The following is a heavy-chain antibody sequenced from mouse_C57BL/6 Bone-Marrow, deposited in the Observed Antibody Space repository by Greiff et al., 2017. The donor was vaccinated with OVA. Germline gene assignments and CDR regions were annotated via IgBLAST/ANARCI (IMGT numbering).Heavy chain of an antibody. Sequence: QVQLQQPGAELVMPGASVKLSCKASGYTFTSYWMHWVKQRPGQGLEWIGEIDPSDSYTNYNQKFKSKATLTVDTSSSTAYMQLSSLTSEDSAVYYCARGLLSYFDYWGQGTTLTVSS. V-gene: IGHV1-69*01. CDR1: GYTFTSYW. CDR2: IDPSDSYT. D-gene: IGHD1-1*01. J-gene: IGHJ2*01. CDR3: ARGLLSYFDY.